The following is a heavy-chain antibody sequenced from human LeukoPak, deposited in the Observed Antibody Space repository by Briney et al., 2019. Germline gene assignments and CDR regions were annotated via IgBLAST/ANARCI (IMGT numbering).Heavy chain of an antibody. CDR3: AKDRSAHDYGDYVYDY. Sequence: GGSLRLSCAASGFTFSNSAMSWVRQAPGKGLEWVSTISGTGGSTYSADSVKGRFSISRDNSENTLYLQMNSLRADDTAVYYCAKDRSAHDYGDYVYDYWGQGTLVTVSS. CDR1: GFTFSNSA. CDR2: ISGTGGST. D-gene: IGHD4-17*01. J-gene: IGHJ4*02. V-gene: IGHV3-23*01.